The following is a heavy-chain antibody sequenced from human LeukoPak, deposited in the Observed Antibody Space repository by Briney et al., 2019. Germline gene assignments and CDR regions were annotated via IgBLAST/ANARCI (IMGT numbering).Heavy chain of an antibody. CDR3: ARGMSSADFWSGYYIYYCYYYYMDV. V-gene: IGHV3-7*01. CDR1: GFTFSSYW. Sequence: GGSLRLSCAASGFTFSSYWMSWVRQAPGKGLEWVANIKQDGSEKYYVDSVKGRFTISRDNAKNSLYLQMNSLRAEDTAVYYCARGMSSADFWSGYYIYYCYYYYMDVWGKGTTVTVSS. J-gene: IGHJ6*03. CDR2: IKQDGSEK. D-gene: IGHD3-3*01.